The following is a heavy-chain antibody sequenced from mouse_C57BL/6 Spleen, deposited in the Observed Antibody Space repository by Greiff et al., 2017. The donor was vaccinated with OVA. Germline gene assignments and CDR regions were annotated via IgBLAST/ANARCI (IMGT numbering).Heavy chain of an antibody. CDR2: INPNNGGT. D-gene: IGHD2-12*01. J-gene: IGHJ2*01. V-gene: IGHV1-18*01. CDR3: ARSRALYYYFDY. CDR1: GYTFTDYN. Sequence: QLKESGPELVKPGASVKIPCKASGYTFTDYNMDWVKQSHGKSLEWIGDINPNNGGTIYNQKFKGKATLTVDKSSSTAYMELRSLTSEDTAVYYCARSRALYYYFDYWGQGTTLTVSS.